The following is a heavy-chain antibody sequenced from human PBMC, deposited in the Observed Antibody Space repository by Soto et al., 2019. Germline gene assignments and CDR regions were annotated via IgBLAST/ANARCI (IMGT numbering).Heavy chain of an antibody. Sequence: QVQLQESGPGLVKPSQTLSLTCTVSGGSISSGGYYWSWIRQHPGKGLERIGHIYYSGSTYYNPSLKSRVIISVDTSNNRFPLKLSSVTAADTGVYFCARDRRRGNWCDPWGQGTLVTVTS. J-gene: IGHJ5*02. CDR2: IYYSGST. D-gene: IGHD3-10*01. CDR3: ARDRRRGNWCDP. CDR1: GGSISSGGYY. V-gene: IGHV4-31*03.